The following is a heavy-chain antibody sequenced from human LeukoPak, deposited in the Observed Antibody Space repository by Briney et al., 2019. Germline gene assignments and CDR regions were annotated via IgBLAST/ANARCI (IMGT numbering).Heavy chain of an antibody. V-gene: IGHV3-30*04. D-gene: IGHD3-3*01. CDR2: MSYDGFTK. CDR3: ARDRLPSHQDDFDY. J-gene: IGHJ4*02. Sequence: PGGSLRLSCAASGFTFDNYAMTWVRQAPGKGLEWVAVMSYDGFTKYYADSVKGRFTISRDNSKNTLYLQMNSLRPEDTAVYYCARDRLPSHQDDFDYWGQGTLVTVSS. CDR1: GFTFDNYA.